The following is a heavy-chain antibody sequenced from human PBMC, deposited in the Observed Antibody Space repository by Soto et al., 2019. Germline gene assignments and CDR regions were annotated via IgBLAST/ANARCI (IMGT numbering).Heavy chain of an antibody. D-gene: IGHD1-26*01. CDR2: IIPIFGTA. CDR1: GGTFSSYA. J-gene: IGHJ6*02. CDR3: ARGVQGSYSAYYGMDV. V-gene: IGHV1-69*01. Sequence: QVQLVQSGAEVKKPGASVKVSCKASGGTFSSYAISWVRQAPGQGLEWMGGIIPIFGTANYAQKFQGRVTITADESTSTAYMELSSLRSEDTAVDYFARGVQGSYSAYYGMDVWGQGTTVTVSS.